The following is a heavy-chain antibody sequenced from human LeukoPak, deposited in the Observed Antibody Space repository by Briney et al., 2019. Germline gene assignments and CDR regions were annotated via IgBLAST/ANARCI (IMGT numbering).Heavy chain of an antibody. V-gene: IGHV1-46*01. D-gene: IGHD2-2*02. CDR3: ARTIVVVPAAIRGDAFDI. CDR2: INPSGGST. Sequence: GASVKVSCKASGGTFTSYYMHWVRQAPGQGLEWMGIINPSGGSTSYAQKFQGRVTMTRDTSTSTVYMELSSLRSEDTAVYYCARTIVVVPAAIRGDAFDIWGQGTMVTVSS. J-gene: IGHJ3*02. CDR1: GGTFTSYY.